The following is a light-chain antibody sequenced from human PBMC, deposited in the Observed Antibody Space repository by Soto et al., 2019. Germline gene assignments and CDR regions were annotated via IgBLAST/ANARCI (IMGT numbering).Light chain of an antibody. J-gene: IGKJ5*01. CDR1: QSVSSY. CDR3: QHRMNWPLT. Sequence: EIVLTQSPGTLSLSPGERATLFCRASQSVSSYLLWYQQKPGQTPRLLIYDASNRATGIPARFSGSGSETDFTLTISSLEPEDFAVYYCQHRMNWPLTFGQGTRLEIK. CDR2: DAS. V-gene: IGKV3-11*01.